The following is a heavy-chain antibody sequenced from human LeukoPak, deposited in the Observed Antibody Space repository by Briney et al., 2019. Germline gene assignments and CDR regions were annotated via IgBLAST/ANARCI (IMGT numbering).Heavy chain of an antibody. CDR1: GYTFTGYY. J-gene: IGHJ5*02. V-gene: IGHV1-2*04. CDR3: ARESAGVGRGPDH. D-gene: IGHD1-26*01. Sequence: ASVKVSCKASGYTFTGYYMHWVRQAPGQGLEWMGWINPNSGGTNYAQKFQGWVTMTRDTSISTAYMELSRLRSDDTAVYYCARESAGVGRGPDHWGQGTLVTVSS. CDR2: INPNSGGT.